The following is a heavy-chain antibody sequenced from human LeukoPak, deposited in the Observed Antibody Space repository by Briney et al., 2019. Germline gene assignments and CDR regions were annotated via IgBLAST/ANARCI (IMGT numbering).Heavy chain of an antibody. CDR3: ARSQPDSSGWYIAFDI. V-gene: IGHV1-8*03. CDR2: TNPNSGST. Sequence: ASVKVSCKASGYTFTSYDINWVRQATGQGLEWMGWTNPNSGSTGYAQKFQGRVTITRNTSISTAYMELSSLRSEDTAVYYCARSQPDSSGWYIAFDIWGQGTMVTVSS. J-gene: IGHJ3*02. D-gene: IGHD6-19*01. CDR1: GYTFTSYD.